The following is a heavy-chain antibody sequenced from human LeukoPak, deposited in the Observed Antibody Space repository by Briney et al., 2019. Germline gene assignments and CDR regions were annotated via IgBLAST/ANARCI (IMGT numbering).Heavy chain of an antibody. CDR1: GFTFSSYW. V-gene: IGHV3-7*01. CDR2: IKQDGSEK. Sequence: GGSLRVSCAASGFTFSSYWMSWVRQAPGKGLEWVANIKQDGSEKYYVDSVKGRFTISRDNAKNSLYLQMNSLRAEDTAVYYCASNPDRYYFDYWGQGTLVTVSS. CDR3: ASNPDRYYFDY. J-gene: IGHJ4*02. D-gene: IGHD3-22*01.